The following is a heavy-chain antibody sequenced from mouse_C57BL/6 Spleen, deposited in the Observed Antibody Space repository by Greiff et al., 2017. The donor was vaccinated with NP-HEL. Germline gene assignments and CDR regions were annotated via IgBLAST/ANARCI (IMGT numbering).Heavy chain of an antibody. V-gene: IGHV5-4*01. CDR3: AREGDYEGWYFDV. CDR1: GFTFSSYA. D-gene: IGHD2-4*01. J-gene: IGHJ1*03. Sequence: DVMLVESGGGLVKPGGSLKLSCAASGFTFSSYAMSWVRQTPEKRLEWVATISDGGSYTYYPDNVKGRFTISRDNAKNNLYLQMSHLKSEDTAMYYCAREGDYEGWYFDVWGTGTTVTVSS. CDR2: ISDGGSYT.